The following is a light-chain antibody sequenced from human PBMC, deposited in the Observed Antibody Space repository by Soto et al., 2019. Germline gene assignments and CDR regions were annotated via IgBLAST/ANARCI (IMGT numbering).Light chain of an antibody. CDR1: QSVSSY. CDR2: DAS. CDR3: QQRSNRPFT. Sequence: MVLSHSPSTLSLYTGKRATLSCRASQSVSSYLAWYQQKPGQAPRLLIYDASNRATGIPARFSGSGSGTDFTLTISSLEPEDFAPYYCQQRSNRPFTFGPGTKLEI. J-gene: IGKJ3*01. V-gene: IGKV3-11*01.